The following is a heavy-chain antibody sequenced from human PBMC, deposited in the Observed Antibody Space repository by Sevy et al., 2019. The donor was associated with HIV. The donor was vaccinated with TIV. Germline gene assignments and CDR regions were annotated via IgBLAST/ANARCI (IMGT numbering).Heavy chain of an antibody. CDR2: IIAVFGKT. V-gene: IGHV1-69*13. CDR3: ARDKYYYVSGSFDY. D-gene: IGHD3-10*01. CDR1: GGIFRSNA. J-gene: IGHJ4*01. Sequence: ASVKVSCKASGGIFRSNAISWVRQAPGQGLEWMGGIIAVFGKTNYAQKFQGRVTVTADESRSTAYMELSSLRSEDTAVDYCARDKYYYVSGSFDYWGQGTQVTVSS.